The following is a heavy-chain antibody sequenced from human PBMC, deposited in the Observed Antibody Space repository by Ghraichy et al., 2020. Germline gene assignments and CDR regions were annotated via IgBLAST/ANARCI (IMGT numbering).Heavy chain of an antibody. CDR1: GLMFSPNT. J-gene: IGHJ6*02. CDR2: ISSSTRYI. D-gene: IGHD6-19*01. Sequence: GGSLRLSCVASGLMFSPNTMNWVRQAPGKGLEWVSSISSSTRYIYYADSVKGRFTISRDNAQNSLYLQMNSLRAEDTAVYYCSRGGGAGTPVLYHMDFWGLGTTVTVSS. V-gene: IGHV3-21*01. CDR3: SRGGGAGTPVLYHMDF.